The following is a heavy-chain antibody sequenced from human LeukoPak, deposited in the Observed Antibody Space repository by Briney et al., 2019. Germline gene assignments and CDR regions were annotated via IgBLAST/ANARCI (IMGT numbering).Heavy chain of an antibody. CDR2: IYYSGST. Sequence: SETLSLTCTVSGGSISSYYWSWIRQPPGKGLEWIGSIYYSGSTYYNPSLKSRVTISVDTSKNQFSLKLSSVTAADTAVYYCARQGPICSSTSCYYNVYYYGMDVWGQGTTVTVSS. V-gene: IGHV4-39*01. CDR1: GGSISSYY. D-gene: IGHD2-2*01. J-gene: IGHJ6*02. CDR3: ARQGPICSSTSCYYNVYYYGMDV.